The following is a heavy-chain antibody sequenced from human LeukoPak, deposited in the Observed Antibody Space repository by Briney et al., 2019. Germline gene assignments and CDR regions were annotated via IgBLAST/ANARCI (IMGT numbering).Heavy chain of an antibody. D-gene: IGHD5-18*01. CDR3: ARGLTADS. Sequence: SPTRTFSGGSFSRYYWSWLPQPPGRGLEWIGYIYDTGTTNYNPSLSSRVTISLDTSKNLFSLKLTSVTAADTAVYYCARGLTADSWGQGTLVTVSS. V-gene: IGHV4-59*01. CDR2: IYDTGTT. CDR1: GGSFSRYY. J-gene: IGHJ4*02.